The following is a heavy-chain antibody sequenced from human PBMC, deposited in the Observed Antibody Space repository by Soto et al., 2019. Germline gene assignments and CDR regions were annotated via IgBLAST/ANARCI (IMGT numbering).Heavy chain of an antibody. J-gene: IGHJ6*02. Sequence: GASVKVSCKVSGYTLTELSMHWVRQAPGKGLEWMGGFDPEDGETIYAQKFQGRVTMTEDTSTDTAYMELSSLRSEDTAVYYCAGNVDTAMVNYYGTDVWGQGTTVTVSS. CDR1: GYTLTELS. CDR3: AGNVDTAMVNYYGTDV. CDR2: FDPEDGET. V-gene: IGHV1-24*01. D-gene: IGHD5-18*01.